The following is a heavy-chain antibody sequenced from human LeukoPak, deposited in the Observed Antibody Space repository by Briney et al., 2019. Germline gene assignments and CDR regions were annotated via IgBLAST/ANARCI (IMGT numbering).Heavy chain of an antibody. Sequence: SETLSLTCTVSGGSISSYYWSWVRQPPGKGLEWIGYIYYTGSTNYNPSLKSRVTISVDTSKNQFSLKLSSVTAADTAVYYCARETDKEVDHWGQGTLVTVSS. CDR3: ARETDKEVDH. J-gene: IGHJ4*02. CDR1: GGSISSYY. V-gene: IGHV4-59*01. CDR2: IYYTGST.